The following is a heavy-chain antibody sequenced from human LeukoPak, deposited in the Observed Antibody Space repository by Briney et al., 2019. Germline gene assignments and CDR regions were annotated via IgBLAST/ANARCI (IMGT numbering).Heavy chain of an antibody. CDR3: AKSTITRIDY. V-gene: IGHV1-18*01. Sequence: ASVKVSCKASGYTFTSYGISWVRQAPGQGLEWMGWISAYNGNTNYAQKFQGRVTLTTDTSTSTAYMELRGLTSDDTAVYYCAKSTITRIDYWGQGTLVTVSS. J-gene: IGHJ4*02. CDR2: ISAYNGNT. D-gene: IGHD4-11*01. CDR1: GYTFTSYG.